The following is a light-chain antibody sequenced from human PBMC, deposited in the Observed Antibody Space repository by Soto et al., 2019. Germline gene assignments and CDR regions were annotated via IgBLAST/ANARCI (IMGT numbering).Light chain of an antibody. V-gene: IGKV3-20*01. Sequence: ESGLTRSPGTLSLSPGEIATLSCRASQSVTSPFLAWYQQKPGQPPRLLIYSTSGRATGIPDRFSGSGSGTDFTLTISSLEPEDSAVYCCQQYGSSPRPFGHRTKLDI. CDR1: QSVTSPF. J-gene: IGKJ1*01. CDR2: STS. CDR3: QQYGSSPRP.